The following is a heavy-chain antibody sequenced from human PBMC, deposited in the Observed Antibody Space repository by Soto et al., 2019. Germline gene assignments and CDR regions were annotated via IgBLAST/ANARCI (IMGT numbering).Heavy chain of an antibody. CDR3: ARGFDS. Sequence: ASVKVSCKASGYTFTGYYIHWVRQAPGQGLEWMGWISPLSGVTNYAQRFQGRVTFTTDTSVNTAYMELRWLSAGDTALYSGARGFDS. V-gene: IGHV1-2*02. CDR1: GYTFTGYY. CDR2: ISPLSGVT. J-gene: IGHJ5*01.